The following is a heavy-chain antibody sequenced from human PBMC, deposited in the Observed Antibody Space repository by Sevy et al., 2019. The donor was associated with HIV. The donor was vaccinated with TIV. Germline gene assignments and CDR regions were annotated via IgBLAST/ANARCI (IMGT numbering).Heavy chain of an antibody. CDR2: IVVGSGNT. CDR3: AADGRIAVAGTYFDY. Sequence: ASVKVSCKASGFTFTSSAVQWVRQARGQRLEWIGWIVVGSGNTNYAQKFQERVTITRDMSTSTAYMELSSLRSEDTAVYYCAADGRIAVAGTYFDYWGQGTLVTVSS. D-gene: IGHD6-19*01. CDR1: GFTFTSSA. J-gene: IGHJ4*02. V-gene: IGHV1-58*01.